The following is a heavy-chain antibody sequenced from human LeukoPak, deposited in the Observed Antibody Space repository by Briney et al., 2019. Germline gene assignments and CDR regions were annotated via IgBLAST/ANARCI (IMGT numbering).Heavy chain of an antibody. Sequence: GASVKVSCKASGYTFTSYYMHWVRQAPGQGLEWMGIINPSGGSTSYTQKFQGRVTLTRDMSTTSVYMELTSLRSEDTAVYYCARDHSGKWDLLSGWWFDPWGQGTLVTVSS. V-gene: IGHV1-46*01. J-gene: IGHJ5*02. CDR2: INPSGGST. D-gene: IGHD1-26*01. CDR1: GYTFTSYY. CDR3: ARDHSGKWDLLSGWWFDP.